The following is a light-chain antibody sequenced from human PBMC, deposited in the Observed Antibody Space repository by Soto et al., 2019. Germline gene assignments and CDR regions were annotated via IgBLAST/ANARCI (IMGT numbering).Light chain of an antibody. CDR2: TNN. CDR1: TSNIGAGSD. Sequence: QPVLSQPPSVSVAPGQRVTISCTGSTSNIGAGSDVHWYQQLPGTAPKLLIYTNNIRPSGVPDRFSGSKSGTSASLAITELQAEDEADYYCQSYDSSLTGGVFGGGTKLTVL. V-gene: IGLV1-40*01. J-gene: IGLJ3*02. CDR3: QSYDSSLTGGV.